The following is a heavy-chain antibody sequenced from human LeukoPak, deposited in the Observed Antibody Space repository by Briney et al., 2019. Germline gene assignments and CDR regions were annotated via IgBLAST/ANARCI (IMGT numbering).Heavy chain of an antibody. D-gene: IGHD3-22*01. CDR1: GYTFTGYY. J-gene: IGHJ4*02. CDR3: ARGDYYDSSGYYY. CDR2: INPNSGGT. Sequence: GASVKVSCKASGYTFTGYYMHWVRQAPGQGPEWMGWINPNSGGTNYAQKFQGRVTMTRDTSISTAYMELSRLRSDDTAVYYCARGDYYDSSGYYYWGQGTLVTVSS. V-gene: IGHV1-2*02.